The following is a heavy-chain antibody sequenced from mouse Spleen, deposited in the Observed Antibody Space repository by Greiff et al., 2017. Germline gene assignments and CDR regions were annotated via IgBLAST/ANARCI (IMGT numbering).Heavy chain of an antibody. V-gene: IGHV1-50*01. Sequence: VQLQQPGAELVKPGASVKLSCKASGYTFTSYWMQWVKQRPGQGLEWIGEIDPSDSYTNYNQKFKGKATLTVDTSSSTAYMQLSSLTSEDSAVYYCTTYYYGSSYLFDYWGQGTTLTVSS. CDR3: TTYYYGSSYLFDY. D-gene: IGHD1-1*01. CDR1: GYTFTSYW. CDR2: IDPSDSYT. J-gene: IGHJ2*01.